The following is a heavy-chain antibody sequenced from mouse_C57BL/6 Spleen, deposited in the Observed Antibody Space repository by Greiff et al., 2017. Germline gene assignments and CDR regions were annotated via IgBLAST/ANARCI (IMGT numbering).Heavy chain of an antibody. CDR1: GYAFSSSW. Sequence: QVQLQQSGPELVKPGASVKISCKASGYAFSSSWMNWVKQRPGKGLEWIGRIYPGDGDTNYNGKFKGKATLTADKSYSTAYMQLSSLTSEDSAVYFCARSGDSSGYPYAMDYWGQGTSVTVSS. D-gene: IGHD3-2*02. V-gene: IGHV1-82*01. CDR2: IYPGDGDT. CDR3: ARSGDSSGYPYAMDY. J-gene: IGHJ4*01.